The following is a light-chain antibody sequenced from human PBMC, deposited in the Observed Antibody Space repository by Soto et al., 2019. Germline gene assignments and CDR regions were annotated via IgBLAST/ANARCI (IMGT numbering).Light chain of an antibody. CDR3: QQYNSYQFT. CDR2: DAS. CDR1: QRISSW. Sequence: DIQMTQSPSTLSASVGDRVTITCRASQRISSWLAWYQQKPGKAPKLLIYDASSLESVVPTRFSGGGSGTDFTLTISSLQRNDFATYYCQQYNSYQFTFGPGTKVDIK. V-gene: IGKV1-5*01. J-gene: IGKJ3*01.